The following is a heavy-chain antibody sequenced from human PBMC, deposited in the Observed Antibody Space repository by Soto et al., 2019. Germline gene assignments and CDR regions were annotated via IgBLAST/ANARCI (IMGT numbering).Heavy chain of an antibody. Sequence: ASVKVSCKASGYTFTSYDINWVRQVTGQGLEWMGWINPNSGGTNYAQKFQGRVTITADESTSTAYMELSSLRSEDTAVYYCARDLPEWELQTAYYYGMDVWGQGTTVTVSS. CDR3: ARDLPEWELQTAYYYGMDV. CDR1: GYTFTSYD. J-gene: IGHJ6*02. V-gene: IGHV1-8*01. D-gene: IGHD1-26*01. CDR2: INPNSGGT.